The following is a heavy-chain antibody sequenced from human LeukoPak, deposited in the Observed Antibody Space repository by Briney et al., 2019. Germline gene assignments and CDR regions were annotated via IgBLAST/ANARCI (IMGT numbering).Heavy chain of an antibody. CDR3: ASLDMIVGQGGAFDI. CDR1: SGSISSGDHY. CDR2: IYYSGST. D-gene: IGHD3-22*01. Sequence: SETLSLTCTVSSGSISSGDHYWSWLRQPPGKGLEWIGYIYYSGSTYYNPSLKSRVTLSIDTSTNQFSLKLTSVTAADTAVYYCASLDMIVGQGGAFDIWGQGTMVTVSS. J-gene: IGHJ3*02. V-gene: IGHV4-30-4*08.